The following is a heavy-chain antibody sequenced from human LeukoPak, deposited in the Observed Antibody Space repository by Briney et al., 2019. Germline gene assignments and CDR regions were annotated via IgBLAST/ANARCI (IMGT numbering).Heavy chain of an antibody. CDR1: GGSFSGYY. D-gene: IGHD2-2*01. CDR2: INHSGST. J-gene: IGHJ3*02. Sequence: KASETLSLTCAVSGGSFSGYYWTWIRQPPGKGLEWIGEINHSGSTNYNPSLKSRVTIPVDTSKNQFSLKLSSVTAADTAVYYCAVQLLWRGRAFDIWGQGTMVTVSS. CDR3: AVQLLWRGRAFDI. V-gene: IGHV4-34*01.